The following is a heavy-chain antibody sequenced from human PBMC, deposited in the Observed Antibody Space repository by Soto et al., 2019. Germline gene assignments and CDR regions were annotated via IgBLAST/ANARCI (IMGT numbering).Heavy chain of an antibody. CDR2: ISGSGGST. J-gene: IGHJ6*02. Sequence: GGSLRLSCAASGFTFGSYAMSWVRQAPGKGLEWVSAISGSGGSTYYPDSVKGRFTISRDNSKNTLYLQMNSLRAEDTAVYYCAKEGAVAAYYYYYGMDVWGQGTTVTVSS. V-gene: IGHV3-23*01. CDR1: GFTFGSYA. CDR3: AKEGAVAAYYYYYGMDV. D-gene: IGHD6-19*01.